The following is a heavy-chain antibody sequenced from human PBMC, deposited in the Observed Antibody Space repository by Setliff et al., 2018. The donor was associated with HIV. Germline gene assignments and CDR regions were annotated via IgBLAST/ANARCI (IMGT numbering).Heavy chain of an antibody. J-gene: IGHJ5*02. D-gene: IGHD4-17*01. V-gene: IGHV7-4-1*02. CDR3: ATALYGDYGGDLNWLDP. CDR2: VNTHTGSP. Sequence: ASVKVSCKASGYTFTTYGMNWVRQAPGQGLEWMGWVNTHTGSPTYAQAFTGRFVLSVDTSVTTAYLEISSLKAEDTAVYYCATALYGDYGGDLNWLDPWGQGTLVTVSS. CDR1: GYTFTTYG.